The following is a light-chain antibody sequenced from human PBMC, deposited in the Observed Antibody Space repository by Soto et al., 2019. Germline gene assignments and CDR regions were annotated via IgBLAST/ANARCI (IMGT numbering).Light chain of an antibody. Sequence: EIVLTQSPDTLSLSPGERATRSCRASQSVASRNLAWYQQKSGQAPRLLIYGASSRAIHTPDRFSGSGSGTDFTLTISGLEPEDFAVYYCQQYGRLPPYTFGQGTRLEIK. CDR3: QQYGRLPPYT. CDR2: GAS. V-gene: IGKV3-20*01. J-gene: IGKJ5*01. CDR1: QSVASRN.